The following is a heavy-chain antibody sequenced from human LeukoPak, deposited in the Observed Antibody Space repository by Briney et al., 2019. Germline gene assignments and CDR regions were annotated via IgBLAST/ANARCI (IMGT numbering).Heavy chain of an antibody. V-gene: IGHV3-30*04. CDR3: ARRGHDYGDSEWFDP. J-gene: IGHJ5*02. CDR1: GFTFSNYA. D-gene: IGHD4-17*01. CDR2: ISYDGSSK. Sequence: GGSLRLSCAASGFTFSNYAMHWVRQAPGKGLEWVAFISYDGSSKYYADSVKGRLTISRDNSKNMMYLQMSSLRAEETAVYYCARRGHDYGDSEWFDPWGQGTLVTVSS.